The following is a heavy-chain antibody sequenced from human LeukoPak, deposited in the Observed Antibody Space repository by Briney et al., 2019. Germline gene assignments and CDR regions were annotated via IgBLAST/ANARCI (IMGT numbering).Heavy chain of an antibody. Sequence: PGGSLRLSCAASGFTFSNYWMHWVRQAPGKGLVWVSRINSDGSSTSYADSVKGRFTISRDNAKNTLYLQMNSLRAEDTAVYYCARVSSGGYFGYYYYMDVWGKGTTVTVSS. J-gene: IGHJ6*03. D-gene: IGHD1-26*01. CDR2: INSDGSST. CDR3: ARVSSGGYFGYYYYMDV. CDR1: GFTFSNYW. V-gene: IGHV3-74*01.